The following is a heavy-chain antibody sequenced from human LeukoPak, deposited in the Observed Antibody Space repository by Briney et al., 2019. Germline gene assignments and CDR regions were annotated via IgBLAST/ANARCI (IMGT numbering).Heavy chain of an antibody. D-gene: IGHD4-17*01. CDR1: GYSFTVYY. CDR2: INPNSGGT. J-gene: IGHJ4*02. V-gene: IGHV1-2*02. Sequence: ASVKVSCKASGYSFTVYYMHWVRQAPGQGLAWMGWINPNSGGTNYAQKFLGRVTMTRDPSINTAYMELSRLRSDDTAVYYCASLYGDYVGSDYWGQGTLVTVSS. CDR3: ASLYGDYVGSDY.